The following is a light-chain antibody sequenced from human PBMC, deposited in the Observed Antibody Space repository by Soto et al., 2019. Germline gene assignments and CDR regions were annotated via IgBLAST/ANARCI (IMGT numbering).Light chain of an antibody. V-gene: IGKV3-11*01. J-gene: IGKJ5*01. Sequence: EVVLTQSPATLSLSPVERATLSCRASQSIRTSLAWYQQKPGQAPRLVIFDASNRANGVPARFGGSGSGTDFTLTINSLGPEDFAVYYCQQRNVWPPITFGQGTRLEIK. CDR2: DAS. CDR3: QQRNVWPPIT. CDR1: QSIRTS.